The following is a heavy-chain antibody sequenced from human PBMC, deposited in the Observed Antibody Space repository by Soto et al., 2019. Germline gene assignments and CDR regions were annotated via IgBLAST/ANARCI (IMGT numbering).Heavy chain of an antibody. CDR3: ARDSRGYGMDV. Sequence: QDGGSLKLSCAASVFSVCSYGMHWVRQAPGKGLEWVAVIWYDGSNKYYADSVKGRFTISRDNSKNTLYLQMNSLRAEDTAVYYCARDSRGYGMDVWGQGTTVNVSS. CDR2: IWYDGSNK. V-gene: IGHV3-33*01. J-gene: IGHJ6*02. CDR1: VFSVCSYG. D-gene: IGHD3-10*01.